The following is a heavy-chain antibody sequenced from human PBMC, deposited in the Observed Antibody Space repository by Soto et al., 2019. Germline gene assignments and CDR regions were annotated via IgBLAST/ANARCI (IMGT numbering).Heavy chain of an antibody. CDR1: GYTFTDYY. V-gene: IGHV1-2*02. CDR2: INPDSGDT. CDR3: ARGPGTSATYYHYYPMDV. J-gene: IGHJ6*02. Sequence: GASVKVSCKASGYTFTDYYFHWARQAPGQGLEGMGWINPDSGDTKYAQKFQGRVTMTRDTSISTAYMEMRRLTSDDTAVYVCARGPGTSATYYHYYPMDVWGQGTTVPVSS.